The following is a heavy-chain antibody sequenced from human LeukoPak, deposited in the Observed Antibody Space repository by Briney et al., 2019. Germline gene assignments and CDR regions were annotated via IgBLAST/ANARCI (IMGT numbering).Heavy chain of an antibody. CDR1: GFTVSSNY. J-gene: IGHJ4*02. V-gene: IGHV3-30*18. Sequence: GGSLRLSCAASGFTVSSNYMSWVRQAPGKGLEWVAVISYDGSNKYYADSVKGRFTISRDNSKNTLYLQMNSLRAEDTAVYYCAKDYRRDIVVVVAATPHYWGQGTLVTVSS. D-gene: IGHD2-15*01. CDR2: ISYDGSNK. CDR3: AKDYRRDIVVVVAATPHY.